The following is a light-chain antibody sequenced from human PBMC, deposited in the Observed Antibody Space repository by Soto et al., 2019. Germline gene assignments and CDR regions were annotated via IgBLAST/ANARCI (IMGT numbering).Light chain of an antibody. V-gene: IGKV1-27*01. CDR3: QHYGTSTRT. J-gene: IGKJ1*01. Sequence: DIQMTQSPSSLSASVGDRVTVTCRASQGINNYLAWYQHKPGEVPNILIYAASTLHSGVPSRFSGSGSGTDFTLTISRLEPEDFAVYWCQHYGTSTRTFGQGTKVEIK. CDR1: QGINNY. CDR2: AAS.